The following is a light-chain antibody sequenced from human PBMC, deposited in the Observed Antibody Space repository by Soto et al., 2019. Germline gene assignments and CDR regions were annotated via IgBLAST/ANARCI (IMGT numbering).Light chain of an antibody. CDR3: QQYNILST. Sequence: DIQMTQSPSTLSASVGDRVTITFRASQSISSWLAWYQQKPGKAPRLLIYKASDLQSGVPSRFSGSGSGTDFTLTISSLQPDDFATYSWQQYNILSTFGQGTKVDI. V-gene: IGKV1-5*03. CDR1: QSISSW. CDR2: KAS. J-gene: IGKJ1*01.